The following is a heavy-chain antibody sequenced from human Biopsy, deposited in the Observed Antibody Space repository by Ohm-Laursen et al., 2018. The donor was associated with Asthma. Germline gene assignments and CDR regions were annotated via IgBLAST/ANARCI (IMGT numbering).Heavy chain of an antibody. D-gene: IGHD7-27*01. V-gene: IGHV3-9*01. CDR1: GFTFDDFA. Sequence: SLRLSCAASGFTFDDFAMHWVRQAPGKGLEWVASVSWNSRDIAYADSVRGRFAISRDNAKNSLYLQMNSLRVEDTAFYHCTKDTGEQGMSAFDVWGQGTMVAVSS. J-gene: IGHJ3*01. CDR3: TKDTGEQGMSAFDV. CDR2: VSWNSRDI.